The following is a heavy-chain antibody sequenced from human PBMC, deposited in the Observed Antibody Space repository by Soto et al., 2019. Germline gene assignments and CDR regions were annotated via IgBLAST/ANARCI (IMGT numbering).Heavy chain of an antibody. CDR2: INHSGST. CDR1: GGSFSGYY. V-gene: IGHV4-34*01. J-gene: IGHJ4*02. CDR3: ARDSSGRHDY. Sequence: SETLSLTCAVYGGSFSGYYWSWIRQPPGKGLEWIGEINHSGSTTYNASLKSRVTISVDTSKNQFFLKVNSVTAADTAVYFRARDSSGRHDYWGQGTPVTVSS. D-gene: IGHD3-22*01.